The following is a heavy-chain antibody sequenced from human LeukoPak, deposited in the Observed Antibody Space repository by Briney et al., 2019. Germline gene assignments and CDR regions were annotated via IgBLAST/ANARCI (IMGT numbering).Heavy chain of an antibody. V-gene: IGHV4-59*01. CDR1: GGSISSYY. CDR3: AREPVAGTFYFDY. CDR2: IYYSGST. Sequence: PSETLSLTCTVSGGSISSYYWSWIRQPPGKGLEWIGYIYYSGSTNYNPSLKSRVTISVDTSKNQFSLKLSSVTAADTAVYYCAREPVAGTFYFDYWGQGTLVTVSS. D-gene: IGHD6-19*01. J-gene: IGHJ4*02.